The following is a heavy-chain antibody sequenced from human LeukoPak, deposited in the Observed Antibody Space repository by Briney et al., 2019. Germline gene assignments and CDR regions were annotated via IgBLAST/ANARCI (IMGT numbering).Heavy chain of an antibody. J-gene: IGHJ4*02. CDR2: ISYDGSNK. CDR3: AREKDHMVRGVFDY. V-gene: IGHV3-30*04. Sequence: PGGSLRLSCAASGFTFSSYAMHWVRQAPGKGLEWVAVISYDGSNKYYADSVKGRFTISRDNAKNSLYLQMNSLRAEDTAVYYCAREKDHMVRGVFDYWGQGTLVTVSS. CDR1: GFTFSSYA. D-gene: IGHD3-10*01.